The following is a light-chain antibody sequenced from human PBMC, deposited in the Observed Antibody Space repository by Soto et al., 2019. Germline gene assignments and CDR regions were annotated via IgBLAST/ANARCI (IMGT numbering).Light chain of an antibody. J-gene: IGKJ5*01. CDR3: QQYGSSPPIT. Sequence: ESVLTQSPGTLSLSPGERAILSCRASQSLSSSFLAWYQQKPGQAPRLLIYGASSRATGIPDRFSGSGSGTDFTLTISRLEPEDFAVYYCQQYGSSPPITFGQGTRLAIK. CDR2: GAS. V-gene: IGKV3-20*01. CDR1: QSLSSSF.